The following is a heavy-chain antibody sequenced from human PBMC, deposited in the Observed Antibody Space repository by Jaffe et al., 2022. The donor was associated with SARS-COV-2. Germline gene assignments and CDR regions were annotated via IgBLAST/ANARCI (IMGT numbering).Heavy chain of an antibody. V-gene: IGHV4-39*01. CDR1: GGSISSSSYY. Sequence: QLQLQESGPGLVKPSETLSLTCTVSGGSISSSSYYWGWIRQPPGKGLEWIGSIYYSGSTYYNPSLKSRVTISVDTSKNQFSLKLSSVTAADTAVYYCAVLTLADSSGYYYFDYWGQGTLVTVSS. J-gene: IGHJ4*02. CDR3: AVLTLADSSGYYYFDY. D-gene: IGHD3-22*01. CDR2: IYYSGST.